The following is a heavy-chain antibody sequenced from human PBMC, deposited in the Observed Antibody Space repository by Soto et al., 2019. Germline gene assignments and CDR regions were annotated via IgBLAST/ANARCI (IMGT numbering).Heavy chain of an antibody. CDR2: IYYSGST. V-gene: IGHV4-31*03. Sequence: SETLSLTCTVSGGSISSGGYYWSWIRQHPGKGLEWIGYIYYSGSTYYNPSLKSRVTISVDTSKNQFSLKLSSVTAADTAEYXXXXXLXAAAGTVDYWGQGTLVTVSS. CDR1: GGSISSGGYY. CDR3: XXXLXAAAGTVDY. J-gene: IGHJ4*02. D-gene: IGHD6-13*01.